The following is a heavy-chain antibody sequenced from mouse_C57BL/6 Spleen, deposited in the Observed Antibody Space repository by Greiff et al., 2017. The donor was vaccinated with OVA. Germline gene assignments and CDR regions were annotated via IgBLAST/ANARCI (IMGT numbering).Heavy chain of an antibody. Sequence: EVQLQQSGPELVKPGASVKISCKASGYTFTDYYMNWVKQSHGKSLEWIGDINPNNGGTSYNQKFKGKATLTVDKSSSTAYMELRSLTSEDSAVYYCARKGDSSGYVRYFDYWGQGTTLTVSS. CDR3: ARKGDSSGYVRYFDY. V-gene: IGHV1-26*01. D-gene: IGHD3-2*02. CDR2: INPNNGGT. J-gene: IGHJ2*01. CDR1: GYTFTDYY.